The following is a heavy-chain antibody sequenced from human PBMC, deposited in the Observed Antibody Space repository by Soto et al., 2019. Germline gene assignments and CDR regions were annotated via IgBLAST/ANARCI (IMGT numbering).Heavy chain of an antibody. V-gene: IGHV1-69*06. CDR2: IIPIFPTA. Sequence: QVQLVQSGAEVKKPGSSVKVSCKTSGGTFSSYAICWVRQAPGQGLEWMGGIIPIFPTANYAQKFQARVTITADKSTSTVYMELSGLRSDDTAVYYCARVRSRFGVVISHYYHYGMNVWGQGTTVTVSS. J-gene: IGHJ6*02. CDR3: ARVRSRFGVVISHYYHYGMNV. CDR1: GGTFSSYA. D-gene: IGHD3-3*01.